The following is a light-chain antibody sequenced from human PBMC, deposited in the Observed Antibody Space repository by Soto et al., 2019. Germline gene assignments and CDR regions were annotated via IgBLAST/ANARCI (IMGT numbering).Light chain of an antibody. CDR3: QQYATSSPT. J-gene: IGKJ2*01. V-gene: IGKV1-5*01. CDR1: QSISSW. CDR2: GAS. Sequence: DIQMTQSPSTLSASVGDRVTITCRASQSISSWLAWYQQRPREAPKLLIYGASSLESGVPSRFSGSGSGTELTLTISSLQPTDFATYYCQQYATSSPTFGQGTKLEIK.